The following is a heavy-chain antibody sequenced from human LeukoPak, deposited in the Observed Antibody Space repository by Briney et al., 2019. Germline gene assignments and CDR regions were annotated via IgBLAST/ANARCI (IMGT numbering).Heavy chain of an antibody. CDR3: ASFHYYGSGAYYLSY. CDR2: IGDSGATT. V-gene: IGHV3-23*01. Sequence: GGSLRLSCAASGFTLSSYAMTWVRQAPGKGLEWVSDIGDSGATTYYANSVKGRFTISRDNSKNTLYLQMSSLRAEDTAVYFCASFHYYGSGAYYLSYWGQGTLVTVSS. CDR1: GFTLSSYA. D-gene: IGHD3-10*01. J-gene: IGHJ4*02.